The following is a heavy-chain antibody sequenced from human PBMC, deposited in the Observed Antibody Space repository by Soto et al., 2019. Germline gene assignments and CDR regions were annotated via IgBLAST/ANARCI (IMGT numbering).Heavy chain of an antibody. V-gene: IGHV1-69*13. Sequence: GASVKVSCKASGGTFSSYAISWVRQAPGQGLEWMGGIIPIFGTANYAQKFQGRVTITADESTSTAYMELSSLRSEDTAVYYCARVYSSRPGESDYWGQGTLVTVSS. CDR3: ARVYSSRPGESDY. CDR2: IIPIFGTA. J-gene: IGHJ4*02. CDR1: GGTFSSYA. D-gene: IGHD6-13*01.